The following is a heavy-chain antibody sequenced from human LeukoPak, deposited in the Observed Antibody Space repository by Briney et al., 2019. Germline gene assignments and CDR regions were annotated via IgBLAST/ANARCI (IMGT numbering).Heavy chain of an antibody. CDR2: IIPIFGTA. V-gene: IGHV1-69*13. D-gene: IGHD5-24*01. CDR1: GGTFSSYA. CDR3: ARGERWLQLRYFDY. Sequence: ASVKLSCKASGGTFSSYAISWVRQPPGQGLEWMGGIIPIFGTANYAQKFQGRVTITADESTSTAYMELSSLRSEDTAVYYCARGERWLQLRYFDYWGQGTLVTVSS. J-gene: IGHJ4*02.